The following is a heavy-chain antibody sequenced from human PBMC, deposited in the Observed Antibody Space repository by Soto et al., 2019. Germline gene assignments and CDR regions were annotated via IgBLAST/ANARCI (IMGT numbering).Heavy chain of an antibody. CDR3: ARVGYCTNGVCYTKLPAHAFDI. D-gene: IGHD2-8*01. Sequence: SQTLSLTCAISGDSVSSNSAAWNWIRQSPSRGLEWLGRTYYRSKWYNDYAVSVKSRITINPDTSKNQFSLQLNSVTPEDTAVYYCARVGYCTNGVCYTKLPAHAFDIWGQGTMVTVSS. CDR2: TYYRSKWYN. J-gene: IGHJ3*02. V-gene: IGHV6-1*01. CDR1: GDSVSSNSAA.